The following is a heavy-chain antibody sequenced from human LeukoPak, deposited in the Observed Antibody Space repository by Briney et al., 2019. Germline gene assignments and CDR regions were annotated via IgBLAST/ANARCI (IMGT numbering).Heavy chain of an antibody. V-gene: IGHV1-2*02. D-gene: IGHD6-6*01. J-gene: IGHJ4*02. CDR1: GYTFTSYY. Sequence: ASVKVSCKASGYTFTSYYMHWVRQAPGQGLEWMGWINPNSGGTNYAQKFQGRVTMTRDTSISTAYMELSRLRSDDTAVYYCAREMSSSSLDYWGQGTLVIVSS. CDR3: AREMSSSSLDY. CDR2: INPNSGGT.